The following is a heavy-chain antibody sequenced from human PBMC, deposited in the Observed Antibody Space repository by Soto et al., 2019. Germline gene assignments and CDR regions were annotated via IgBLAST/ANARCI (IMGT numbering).Heavy chain of an antibody. Sequence: PGGSLRLSSAASGFTFSSYAMSWVRQAPGKGLEWVSAISGSGGSTYYADSVKGRFTISRDNSKNTLYLQMNSLRAEDTAVYYCAPGGSGSYSWFDPWGQGTLVTVSS. CDR2: ISGSGGST. CDR1: GFTFSSYA. CDR3: APGGSGSYSWFDP. D-gene: IGHD3-10*01. J-gene: IGHJ5*02. V-gene: IGHV3-23*01.